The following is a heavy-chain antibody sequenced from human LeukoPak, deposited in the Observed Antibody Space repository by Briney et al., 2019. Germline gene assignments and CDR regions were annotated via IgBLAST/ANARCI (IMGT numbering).Heavy chain of an antibody. CDR2: IVPILGTA. CDR1: GGTFSSYV. CDR3: ASGDNSSGSYVNPPFDS. Sequence: SVKVSCKASGGTFSSYVINWVRQAPGQGLEWMGGIVPILGTANYAQTFQGRVTITADESTSTAYKELSSLRSEDTAVFYCASGDNSSGSYVNPPFDSWGQGTPATVSS. V-gene: IGHV1-69*13. J-gene: IGHJ4*02. D-gene: IGHD3-22*01.